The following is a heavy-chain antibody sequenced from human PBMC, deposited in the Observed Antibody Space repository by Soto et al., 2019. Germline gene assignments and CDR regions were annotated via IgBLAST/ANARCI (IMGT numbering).Heavy chain of an antibody. Sequence: LSLTCTVSGGSISRGGYYWSWIRQHPGKGLEWIGYIYYSGSTYYNPSLKSRVTISVDTSKNQFSLKLSSVTAADTAVYYCARVAFAAMDFQRFDYRGQVALVTVS. CDR3: ARVAFAAMDFQRFDY. D-gene: IGHD5-18*01. V-gene: IGHV4-31*03. CDR2: IYYSGST. J-gene: IGHJ4*02. CDR1: GGSISRGGYY.